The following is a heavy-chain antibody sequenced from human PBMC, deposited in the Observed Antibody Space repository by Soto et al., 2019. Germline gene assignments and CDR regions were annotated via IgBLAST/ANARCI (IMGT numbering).Heavy chain of an antibody. J-gene: IGHJ4*02. CDR2: IWYDGSNK. CDR3: ARGPYSGYENVDY. Sequence: GGSLSLSCSASGFTFSSYGMHWFRQAPGKGLEWVAVIWYDGSNKYYADSVKGRFTISRDNSKNTLYLQMNSLRAEDTAVYYCARGPYSGYENVDYWGQGTLANVS. V-gene: IGHV3-33*01. CDR1: GFTFSSYG. D-gene: IGHD5-12*01.